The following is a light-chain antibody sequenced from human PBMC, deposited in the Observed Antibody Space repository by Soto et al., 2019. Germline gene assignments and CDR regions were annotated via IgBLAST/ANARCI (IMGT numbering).Light chain of an antibody. V-gene: IGKV3-11*01. J-gene: IGKJ4*01. CDR2: DAS. CDR1: QRVSSY. CDR3: QQRSNWPPALT. Sequence: EIVLTQSPATLSLSPGERATLSCRASQRVSSYLAWYQQKPGQAPRLLIYDASNRATGIPARFSGSGSGTDFTLTISSIEPEDFAVDYCQQRSNWPPALTFGGGTKVEIK.